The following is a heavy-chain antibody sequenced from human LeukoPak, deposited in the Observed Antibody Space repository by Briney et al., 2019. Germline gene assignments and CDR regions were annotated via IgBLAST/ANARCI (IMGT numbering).Heavy chain of an antibody. J-gene: IGHJ3*02. V-gene: IGHV3-21*01. CDR1: GFTFSSYS. CDR2: ISSSSSYI. Sequence: GGSLRLSCAASGFTFSSYSMNWVRQAPGKGLEWVSSISSSSSYIYYADSVKGRFTISRDNAKNSLYLQMNSLRAEDTAVYYCARDVVSAYCGGDCFQNAFDIWAKGQWSPSLQ. D-gene: IGHD2-21*02. CDR3: ARDVVSAYCGGDCFQNAFDI.